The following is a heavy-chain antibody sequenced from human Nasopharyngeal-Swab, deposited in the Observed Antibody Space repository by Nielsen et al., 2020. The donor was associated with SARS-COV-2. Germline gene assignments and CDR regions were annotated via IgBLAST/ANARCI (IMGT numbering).Heavy chain of an antibody. CDR3: AKGGSGWPFDY. CDR2: ISGSGGST. J-gene: IGHJ4*02. CDR1: GFTFSSYA. V-gene: IGHV3-23*01. D-gene: IGHD6-19*01. Sequence: GESLKISCAASGFTFSSYAMSWVRQAPGKGLEWVSAISGSGGSTYYADSVKGRFTISRDNSKNTLYLQMNSLRAADTAVYYCAKGGSGWPFDYWGQGTLVTVSS.